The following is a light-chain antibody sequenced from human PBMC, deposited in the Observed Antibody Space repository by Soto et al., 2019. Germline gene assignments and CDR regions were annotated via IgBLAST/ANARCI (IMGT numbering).Light chain of an antibody. CDR2: GAS. CDR3: QQCGSSAWT. J-gene: IGKJ1*01. CDR1: QSVSSTY. V-gene: IGKV3-20*01. Sequence: EIVLTQSPGTLSLSPGERATLSCRASQSVSSTYLAWYQQKPGQAPRLLLYGASSRATGIPDRFSGSGSGTDFTHTISILDPEDFAVYYCQQCGSSAWTFGQGTKVEIK.